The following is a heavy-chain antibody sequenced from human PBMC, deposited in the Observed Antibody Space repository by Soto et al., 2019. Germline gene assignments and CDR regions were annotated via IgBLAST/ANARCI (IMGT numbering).Heavy chain of an antibody. Sequence: LSCAASGFTFSSYPMHWVRQAPGKGLEHVSSTSGDGRIMYYLDSVKGRFTISRDNSKNTLYLQMGSLRTEDMAVYYCARGRAAYYFDYWGQGALVTVSS. CDR1: GFTFSSYP. CDR3: ARGRAAYYFDY. V-gene: IGHV3-64*02. J-gene: IGHJ4*02. CDR2: TSGDGRIM. D-gene: IGHD6-25*01.